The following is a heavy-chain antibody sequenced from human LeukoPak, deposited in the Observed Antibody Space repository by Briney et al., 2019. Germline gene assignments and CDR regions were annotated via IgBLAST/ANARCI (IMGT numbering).Heavy chain of an antibody. D-gene: IGHD2-21*02. Sequence: GGSLRLSCAASGFTFSHAWMSWVRQAPGKGLEWVGRIKSKTDGGTTDYAAPVKGRFTISRDNSKNTLYLQMNSLRAEDTAVYYCAKAHPHIVVVTAIRPNSWFDPWGQGTLVTVSS. CDR3: AKAHPHIVVVTAIRPNSWFDP. CDR1: GFTFSHAW. CDR2: IKSKTDGGTT. V-gene: IGHV3-15*01. J-gene: IGHJ5*02.